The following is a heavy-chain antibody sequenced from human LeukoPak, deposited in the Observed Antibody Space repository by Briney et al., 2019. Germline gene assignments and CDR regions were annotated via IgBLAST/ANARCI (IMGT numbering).Heavy chain of an antibody. V-gene: IGHV4-34*01. CDR3: ARGEWLPSN. Sequence: SETLSLTCAVYGGSFSGYYWSWIRQPPGKGLEWIGEINHSGSTNYNSSLKSRVTISVDTSKNQFCLKLSSVTAADTAVYYCARGEWLPSNWGQGTLVTVSS. CDR1: GGSFSGYY. D-gene: IGHD3-3*01. CDR2: INHSGST. J-gene: IGHJ4*02.